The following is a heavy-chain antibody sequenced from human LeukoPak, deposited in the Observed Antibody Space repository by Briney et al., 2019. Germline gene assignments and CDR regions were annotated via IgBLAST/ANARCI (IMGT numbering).Heavy chain of an antibody. V-gene: IGHV1-2*06. CDR1: GYTFTGYY. CDR2: INPNSGGT. J-gene: IGHJ4*02. D-gene: IGHD4-17*01. Sequence: ASVKVSCKASGYTFTGYYMHWVRQAPGQGLEWMGRINPNSGGTNYAQKFQGRVTMTRDTSISTAYMELSRLRSDDTAVYYCAGNPTVGDDFDYWGQGTLVTVSS. CDR3: AGNPTVGDDFDY.